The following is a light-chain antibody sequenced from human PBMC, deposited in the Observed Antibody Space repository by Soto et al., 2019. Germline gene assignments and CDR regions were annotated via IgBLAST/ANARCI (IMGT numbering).Light chain of an antibody. Sequence: SQSISSWXAXXXXXPGKAPKLLIYKASSLESGVPSRFSGSGSGTEFTLTISSLQPDDFATYYCQQYNSYPWTFGQGTKV. CDR3: QQYNSYPWT. CDR2: KAS. CDR1: QSISSW. V-gene: IGKV1-5*03. J-gene: IGKJ1*01.